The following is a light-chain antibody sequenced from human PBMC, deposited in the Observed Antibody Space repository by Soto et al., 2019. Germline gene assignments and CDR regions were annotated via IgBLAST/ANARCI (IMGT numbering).Light chain of an antibody. Sequence: ETVLTQSPATLSSSPGERVTLSCRASQSVTTYLAWYQHKPGQAPRLLIYDASHRATGISARFSGSGSGTDFTLTISSLEPEDFAGYYCQQRSNWPWTFGQGTKVDIK. CDR3: QQRSNWPWT. CDR1: QSVTTY. J-gene: IGKJ1*01. CDR2: DAS. V-gene: IGKV3-11*01.